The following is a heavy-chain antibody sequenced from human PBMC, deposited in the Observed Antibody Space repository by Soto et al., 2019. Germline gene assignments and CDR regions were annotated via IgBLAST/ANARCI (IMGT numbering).Heavy chain of an antibody. Sequence: QVQLQESGPGLVKPSQTLSLTCTVSGGSISSGDYYWSWIRQPPGKGLEWIGYIYYSGSTYYNPSLKSRVTISVDTSKNQFSLKLSSVTAADTAVYYWARAGYCSGGSCYSDAFDIWGQGTMVTVSS. CDR2: IYYSGST. CDR3: ARAGYCSGGSCYSDAFDI. D-gene: IGHD2-15*01. CDR1: GGSISSGDYY. J-gene: IGHJ3*02. V-gene: IGHV4-30-4*01.